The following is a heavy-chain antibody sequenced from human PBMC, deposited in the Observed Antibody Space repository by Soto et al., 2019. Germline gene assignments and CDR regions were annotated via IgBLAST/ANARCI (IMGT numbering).Heavy chain of an antibody. V-gene: IGHV3-23*01. D-gene: IGHD3-10*01. CDR1: GFTFSSYA. CDR2: ISGSGGST. CDR3: AKDQGFLYYYGSGSIDY. Sequence: TGGSLRLSCAASGFTFSSYAMSWVRQAPGKGLEWVSAISGSGGSTYYADSVKGRFTISRDNSKNTLYLQMNSLRAEDTAVYYCAKDQGFLYYYGSGSIDYWGQGTLVTVSS. J-gene: IGHJ4*02.